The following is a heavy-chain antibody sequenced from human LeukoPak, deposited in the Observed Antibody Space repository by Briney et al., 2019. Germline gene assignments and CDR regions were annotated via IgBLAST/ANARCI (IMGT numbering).Heavy chain of an antibody. CDR2: IYYSGSS. D-gene: IGHD2-15*01. CDR1: GGSISSYY. J-gene: IGHJ4*02. Sequence: PSETLSLTCTVSGGSISSYYWSWIRQPPGKGLEWIGYIYYSGSSNYNPSLKSRVTISVDTSKNQFSLKLSSVTAADTAVYYCANIGLGYCSGGSCYSLVFDYWGQGTLVTVSS. CDR3: ANIGLGYCSGGSCYSLVFDY. V-gene: IGHV4-59*08.